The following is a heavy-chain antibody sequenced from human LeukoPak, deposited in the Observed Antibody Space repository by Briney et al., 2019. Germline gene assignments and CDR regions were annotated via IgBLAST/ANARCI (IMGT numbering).Heavy chain of an antibody. V-gene: IGHV3-43*02. CDR3: AKESYFGSGSPMDV. CDR2: ISGDGGAT. Sequence: TGGSLRLSCAASGFTFDDYAMHWVRQAPGKGLEWVSLISGDGGATYYADSVKGRFTISRDNSENSLYLQMNSLRTEDTALYYCAKESYFGSGSPMDVWGQGTTVTVSS. CDR1: GFTFDDYA. J-gene: IGHJ6*02. D-gene: IGHD3-10*01.